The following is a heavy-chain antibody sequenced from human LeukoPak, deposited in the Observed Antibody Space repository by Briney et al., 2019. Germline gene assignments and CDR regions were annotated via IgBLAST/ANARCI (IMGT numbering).Heavy chain of an antibody. CDR2: ISGSGGST. CDR3: AKDSYGFFVGHFDP. Sequence: PGGSLRLSCTASGFTFSSYAMSWVRQAPGKGLEWVSAISGSGGSTYYADSVKCRFTISRDNSKNTLYLQMNSLRAEDTAVYYCAKDSYGFFVGHFDPWGQGTLVTVSS. D-gene: IGHD3-3*01. V-gene: IGHV3-23*01. J-gene: IGHJ5*02. CDR1: GFTFSSYA.